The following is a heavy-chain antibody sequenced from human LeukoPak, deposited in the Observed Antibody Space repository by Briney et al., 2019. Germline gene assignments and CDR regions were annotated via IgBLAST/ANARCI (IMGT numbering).Heavy chain of an antibody. J-gene: IGHJ3*02. D-gene: IGHD1-26*01. CDR1: GFTVSSNY. CDR2: IYSGGST. CDR3: ATERSYYESPEGSVGAFDI. Sequence: GGSLRLSCAASGFTVSSNYMSWVRQAPGKGLEWVSVIYSGGSTYYADSVKGRFTISRDNSKNTLYLQMNSLRAEDTAVYYCATERSYYESPEGSVGAFDIWGPGTMVTVSS. V-gene: IGHV3-66*01.